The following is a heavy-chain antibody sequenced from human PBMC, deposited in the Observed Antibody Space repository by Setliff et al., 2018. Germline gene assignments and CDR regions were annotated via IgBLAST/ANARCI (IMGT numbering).Heavy chain of an antibody. V-gene: IGHV4-59*08. D-gene: IGHD3-10*01. CDR1: GGGSINNYY. CDR2: VHFGGDT. Sequence: PSETLSLTCTVSGGGSINNYYWSWVRRSPGKGLEWIGFVHFGGDTNYNPSLKSRVTMSADTSNNQFSLNLRSVTAADTAVYFCARQPSSGAYYNPRPYYFDYWGQGTLVTVSS. CDR3: ARQPSSGAYYNPRPYYFDY. J-gene: IGHJ4*02.